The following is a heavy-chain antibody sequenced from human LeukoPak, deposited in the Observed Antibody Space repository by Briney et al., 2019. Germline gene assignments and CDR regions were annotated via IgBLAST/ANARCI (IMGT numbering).Heavy chain of an antibody. V-gene: IGHV3-23*01. CDR3: AKDRAFSPMRGGWFDP. Sequence: GGSLRLSCAASGFTFSSYGIHWVRQAPGKGLEWVSAISGSGGSTYYADSVKGRFTISRDNSKNTLYLQMNSLRAEDTAVYYCAKDRAFSPMRGGWFDPWGQGTLVTVSS. CDR1: GFTFSSYG. J-gene: IGHJ5*02. CDR2: ISGSGGST. D-gene: IGHD3-22*01.